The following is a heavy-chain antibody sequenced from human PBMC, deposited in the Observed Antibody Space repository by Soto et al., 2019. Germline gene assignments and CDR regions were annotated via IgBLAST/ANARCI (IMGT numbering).Heavy chain of an antibody. D-gene: IGHD6-13*01. V-gene: IGHV1-3*01. Sequence: QVQLVQSGAEVKQPGASVKVSCKTSGYIFSDYVIHWVRQAPGQRPEWMGYIYGGNAYTTYSEKFQGRVTITRDTSANTDYLELSRLTSDDTAVYYCAKGSAVFPGTYFDYWGLGTLVIVFS. CDR3: AKGSAVFPGTYFDY. CDR2: IYGGNAYT. CDR1: GYIFSDYV. J-gene: IGHJ4*02.